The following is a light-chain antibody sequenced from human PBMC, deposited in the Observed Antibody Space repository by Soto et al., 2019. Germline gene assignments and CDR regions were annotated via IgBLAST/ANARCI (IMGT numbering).Light chain of an antibody. Sequence: MSQSPASLSVSPGERATLSCRASQSVSSNLAWYQQKPGQAPRLLIYGASTRATGIPARFIGSGSGTEFTLTISSLQSEDFAVYYCQQYNNWPRPFGQGTTV. CDR2: GAS. CDR1: QSVSSN. CDR3: QQYNNWPRP. J-gene: IGKJ1*01. V-gene: IGKV3-15*01.